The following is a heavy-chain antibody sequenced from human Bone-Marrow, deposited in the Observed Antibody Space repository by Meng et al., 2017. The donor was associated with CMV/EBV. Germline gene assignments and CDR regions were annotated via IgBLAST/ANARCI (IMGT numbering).Heavy chain of an antibody. CDR2: IYPGDSDT. CDR1: GYSFTSYW. J-gene: IGHJ5*02. V-gene: IGHV5-51*01. CDR3: VVVPAASLNWFDP. Sequence: KVSGKGSGYSFTSYWIGWVRQMPGKGLEWMGIIYPGDSDTRYSPSFQGQVTISADKSISTAYLQWSSLKASDTAMYYCVVVPAASLNWFDPWGQGNLVTVSS. D-gene: IGHD2-2*01.